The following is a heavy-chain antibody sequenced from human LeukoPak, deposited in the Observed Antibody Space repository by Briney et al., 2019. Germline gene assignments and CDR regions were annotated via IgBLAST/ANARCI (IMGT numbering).Heavy chain of an antibody. Sequence: SVKVSCKASGGTFSNYAISWVRQAPGQGLEWMGRIIPFLDKADYAQKFQGRVTMTEDTSTDTAYMELSSLRSEDTAVYYCATDRSIAVAGTGEADWGQGTLVTVSS. CDR2: IIPFLDKA. V-gene: IGHV1-69*04. D-gene: IGHD6-19*01. J-gene: IGHJ4*02. CDR1: GGTFSNYA. CDR3: ATDRSIAVAGTGEAD.